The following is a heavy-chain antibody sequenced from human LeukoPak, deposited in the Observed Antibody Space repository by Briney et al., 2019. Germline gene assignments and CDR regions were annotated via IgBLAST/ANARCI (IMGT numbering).Heavy chain of an antibody. Sequence: SETLSLTCAVFGGSISGSSYYWGWIRQPPGKGLEWIGSIYYSGSTYYNPSLKSRVTISVDTSKNQFSLKLSSVTAADTAVYFCARPNSSGTYDYWGQGTLVTVSS. V-gene: IGHV4-39*01. CDR2: IYYSGST. CDR1: GGSISGSSYY. J-gene: IGHJ4*02. D-gene: IGHD3-10*01. CDR3: ARPNSSGTYDY.